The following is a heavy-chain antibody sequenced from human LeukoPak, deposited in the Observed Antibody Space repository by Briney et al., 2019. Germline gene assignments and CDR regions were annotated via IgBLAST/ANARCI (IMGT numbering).Heavy chain of an antibody. CDR3: AKDKAYYDILTGYFSFDY. D-gene: IGHD3-9*01. CDR2: ISSRGNTI. J-gene: IGHJ4*02. Sequence: GGSLRLSCAASGFTFSIYEMNWVRQAPGKGLEWVSYISSRGNTIYYADSVKGRFTISRDNSKNTLYLQMNSLRAEDTAVYYCAKDKAYYDILTGYFSFDYWGQGTLVTVSS. V-gene: IGHV3-48*03. CDR1: GFTFSIYE.